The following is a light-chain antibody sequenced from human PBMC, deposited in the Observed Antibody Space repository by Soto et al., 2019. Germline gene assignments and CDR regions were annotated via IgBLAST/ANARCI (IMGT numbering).Light chain of an antibody. CDR3: QQYNNRPPWT. J-gene: IGKJ1*01. V-gene: IGKV3-15*01. CDR2: AAS. CDR1: QSVTRN. Sequence: IVMTQSPSTLSVSPGLRSTLPCRASQSVTRNIAWYQQKPGQAPRLLXYAASTRATGIAARFSGSGSGTEFTLTISSLQSEDFAVYYCQQYNNRPPWTFGQGTKVDIK.